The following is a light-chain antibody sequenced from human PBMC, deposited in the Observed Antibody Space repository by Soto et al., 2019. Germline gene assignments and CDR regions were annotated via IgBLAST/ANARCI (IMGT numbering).Light chain of an antibody. Sequence: EIVMTQSPSILAVSPGERATLSCSTSQSVSSNLAWYQQKPGQAPRLLIYGASTRATGIPARFSGSGSGTEFTLTISSLQSEDFVVYYCQQYNNWPRTFGQGTKVEIK. CDR3: QQYNNWPRT. CDR1: QSVSSN. V-gene: IGKV3-15*01. CDR2: GAS. J-gene: IGKJ1*01.